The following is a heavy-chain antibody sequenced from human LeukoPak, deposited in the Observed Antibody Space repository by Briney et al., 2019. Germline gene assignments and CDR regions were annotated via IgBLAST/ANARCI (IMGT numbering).Heavy chain of an antibody. Sequence: PGRSLRLSCAASGITFRSYGMHWVRQAPGKGLEWVAFIWYDGSNKYYADSVKGRFTISRDNSKNTLYLQMNSLRAEDTAVYYCAKDGAPYGDYDWYFDLWGRGTLVTVSS. J-gene: IGHJ2*01. D-gene: IGHD4-17*01. CDR2: IWYDGSNK. V-gene: IGHV3-33*06. CDR3: AKDGAPYGDYDWYFDL. CDR1: GITFRSYG.